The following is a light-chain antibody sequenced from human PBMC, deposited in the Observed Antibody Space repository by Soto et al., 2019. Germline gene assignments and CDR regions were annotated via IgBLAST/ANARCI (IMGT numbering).Light chain of an antibody. CDR2: DVS. V-gene: IGLV2-18*02. J-gene: IGLJ1*01. CDR3: SSFTSSSTYV. Sequence: QSVLTQPPSVSGSPGQSVAISCTGTSSDVGSFNRVSWYQQPPGTAPKVMIYDVSSRPSGVPDRFSGSKSGNTASLTISGLQAEDEADYYCSSFTSSSTYVFGTGTNVTVL. CDR1: SSDVGSFNR.